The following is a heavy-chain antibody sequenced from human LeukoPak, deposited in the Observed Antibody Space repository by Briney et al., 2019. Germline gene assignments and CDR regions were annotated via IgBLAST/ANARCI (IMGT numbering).Heavy chain of an antibody. CDR2: IYYSGST. V-gene: IGHV4-59*01. Sequence: ETLSLTCTVSGGSISSYYWSWIRQPPGKGLEWIGYIYYSGSTNYNPSLKSRVTISVDTSKNQFSLKLSSVTAADTAVYYCARTYWSGYYSWFDPWGQGTLVTVSS. CDR1: GGSISSYY. D-gene: IGHD3-3*01. J-gene: IGHJ5*02. CDR3: ARTYWSGYYSWFDP.